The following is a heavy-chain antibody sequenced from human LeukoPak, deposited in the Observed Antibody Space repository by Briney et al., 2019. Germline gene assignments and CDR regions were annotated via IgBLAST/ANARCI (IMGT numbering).Heavy chain of an antibody. CDR2: IFYSGTT. CDR1: GGSISSTSYF. Sequence: PSETLSHTCTVSGGSISSTSYFWGWIRHPPGKGLEWIGTIFYSGTTYYNPSLKSRVTISVDTSKNQFSLKLSSVTAADTAVYYCARVVRPAVTIFGVATCPVYYYMDVWGKGTTVAVSS. J-gene: IGHJ6*03. V-gene: IGHV4-39*01. D-gene: IGHD3-3*01. CDR3: ARVVRPAVTIFGVATCPVYYYMDV.